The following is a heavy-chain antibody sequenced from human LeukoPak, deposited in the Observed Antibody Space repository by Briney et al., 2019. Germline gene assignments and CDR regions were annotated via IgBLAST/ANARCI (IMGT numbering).Heavy chain of an antibody. D-gene: IGHD4-23*01. J-gene: IGHJ4*02. CDR1: GFTFSASA. CDR3: IRKGTTVAEPDH. V-gene: IGHV3-73*01. CDR2: IRNKANSYAT. Sequence: QPGGSLKLSCAASGFTFSASAMHWVRQASGKGLEWVGRIRNKANSYATAYAASVKGRFTISRDDSTNTAYLQMNSLKTDDTAVYYCIRKGTTVAEPDHWGQGTLVTVSS.